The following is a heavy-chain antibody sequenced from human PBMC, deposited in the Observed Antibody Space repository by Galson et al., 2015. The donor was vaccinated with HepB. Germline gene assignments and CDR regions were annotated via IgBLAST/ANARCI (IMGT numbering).Heavy chain of an antibody. Sequence: SVKVSCKASGFTFTSSAVQWVRQARGQRLEWIGWIVVGSGNTNYAQKFQERVTITRDMSTSTAYMELSSLRSEDTAVYYCAAGLHPPPTYYYCYGMDVWGQGTTVTVSS. V-gene: IGHV1-58*01. J-gene: IGHJ6*02. CDR2: IVVGSGNT. CDR3: AAGLHPPPTYYYCYGMDV. CDR1: GFTFTSSA. D-gene: IGHD4-11*01.